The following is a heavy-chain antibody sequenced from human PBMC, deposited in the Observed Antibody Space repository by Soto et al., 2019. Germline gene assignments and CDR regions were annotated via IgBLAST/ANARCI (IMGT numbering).Heavy chain of an antibody. J-gene: IGHJ6*02. CDR3: AREGVQHGSGPYYYYGMDV. CDR1: GFTFSSYS. V-gene: IGHV3-21*01. Sequence: EVQLVESGGGLVKPGGSLSLSCAASGFTFSSYSMNWVRQAPGKGLEWVSSISSSSSYIYYADSVKGRFTISRDNAKNALYLQMNRLRAEDTAVYYCAREGVQHGSGPYYYYGMDVWCQGTTVTVSS. CDR2: ISSSSSYI. D-gene: IGHD3-10*01.